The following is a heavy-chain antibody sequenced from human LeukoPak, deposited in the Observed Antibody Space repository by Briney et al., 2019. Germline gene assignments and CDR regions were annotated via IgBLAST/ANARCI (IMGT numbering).Heavy chain of an antibody. CDR2: IIPIFGTA. J-gene: IGHJ4*02. CDR3: ASQMYYYDFWSGYRTQDTLDY. CDR1: GGTFSSYA. V-gene: IGHV1-69*05. Sequence: LVKVSCKASGGTFSSYAISWVRQDPGQGLEWMGGIIPIFGTANYAQKFQGRVTITTDESTSTAYMELSSLRSEDTAVYYCASQMYYYDFWSGYRTQDTLDYWGQGTLVTVSS. D-gene: IGHD3-3*01.